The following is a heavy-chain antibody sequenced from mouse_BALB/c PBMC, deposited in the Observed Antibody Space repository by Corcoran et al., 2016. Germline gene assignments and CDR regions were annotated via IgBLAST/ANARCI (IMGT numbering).Heavy chain of an antibody. J-gene: IGHJ2*01. Sequence: QVTLKESGPGILQPSQTLSLTCSFSGFSLSTSGMGVSWIRQPSGKGLEWLAHIYWDDDKRYNPSLKSRLTISKDTSRNQVFLKITSVDTADTATYYCARRGFITTATGYYFDYWGQGTTLTASS. CDR3: ARRGFITTATGYYFDY. CDR1: GFSLSTSGMG. V-gene: IGHV8-12*01. D-gene: IGHD1-2*01. CDR2: IYWDDDK.